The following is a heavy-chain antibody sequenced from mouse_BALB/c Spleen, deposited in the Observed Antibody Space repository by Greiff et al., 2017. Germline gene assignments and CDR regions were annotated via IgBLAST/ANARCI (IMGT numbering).Heavy chain of an antibody. D-gene: IGHD1-1*01. V-gene: IGHV14-3*02. CDR3: AREGYGSSSFWY. CDR1: GFNIKDTY. CDR2: IDPANGNT. J-gene: IGHJ2*01. Sequence: EVQLQQSGAELVKPGASVKLSCTASGFNIKDTYMHWVKQRPEQGLEWIGRIDPANGNTKYDPKFQGKATITADTSSNTAYLQLSSLTSEDTAVYYCAREGYGSSSFWYWGQGTTLTVSS.